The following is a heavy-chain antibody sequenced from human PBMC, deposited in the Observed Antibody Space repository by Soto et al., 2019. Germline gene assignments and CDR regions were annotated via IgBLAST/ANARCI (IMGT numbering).Heavy chain of an antibody. CDR1: GFTFSSYS. V-gene: IGHV3-21*01. Sequence: PGGSLRLSCAASGFTFSSYSMNWVRQAPGKGLEWVSSISSSSSYIYYADSVKGRFTISRDNAKNSLYLQMNSLRAEDTAVYYCAREGVQHGSGPYYYYGMDAWGQGTTVTVSS. J-gene: IGHJ6*02. CDR2: ISSSSSYI. D-gene: IGHD3-10*01. CDR3: AREGVQHGSGPYYYYGMDA.